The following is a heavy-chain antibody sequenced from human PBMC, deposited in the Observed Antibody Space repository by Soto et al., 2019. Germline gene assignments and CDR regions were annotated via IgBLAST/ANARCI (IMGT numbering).Heavy chain of an antibody. Sequence: SETLSLTCAVSGVSIHNSHSFWAWIRHPPGKGLEFIGSVYYSGGANYNPSLKSRVTISVDTSKNQLSLRVNSVTAADTAVYYCGRVVEGATRHTDFDSWGQGTLVTVS. V-gene: IGHV4-39*01. J-gene: IGHJ5*01. CDR2: VYYSGGA. D-gene: IGHD2-15*01. CDR1: GVSIHNSHSF. CDR3: GRVVEGATRHTDFDS.